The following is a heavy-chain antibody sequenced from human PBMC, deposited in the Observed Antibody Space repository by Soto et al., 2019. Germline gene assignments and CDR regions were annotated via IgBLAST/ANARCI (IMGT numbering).Heavy chain of an antibody. Sequence: GESLKISCKGSGYSFTSYWIGWVRQMPGKGMEWMGIIYPGDSDTSYSPSFQGQVTISADKSISTAYLQWSSLKASDTAMYYCARRYYDILTGYYFDYWGQGTLVTVSS. V-gene: IGHV5-51*01. CDR3: ARRYYDILTGYYFDY. J-gene: IGHJ4*02. CDR1: GYSFTSYW. D-gene: IGHD3-9*01. CDR2: IYPGDSDT.